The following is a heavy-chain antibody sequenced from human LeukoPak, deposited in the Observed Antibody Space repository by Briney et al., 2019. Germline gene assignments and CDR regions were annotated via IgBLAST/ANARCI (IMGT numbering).Heavy chain of an antibody. D-gene: IGHD1-1*01. Sequence: SETLSLTCAVYGGSFSGYYWSWIRQPPGKGLEWIGEINHSGSTNYNPSLKSRVTISVDTPKNQFSLKLSSVTAADTAVYYCARGFTTGTPKRGNNWFDPWGQGTLVTVSS. V-gene: IGHV4-34*01. CDR2: INHSGST. CDR3: ARGFTTGTPKRGNNWFDP. CDR1: GGSFSGYY. J-gene: IGHJ5*02.